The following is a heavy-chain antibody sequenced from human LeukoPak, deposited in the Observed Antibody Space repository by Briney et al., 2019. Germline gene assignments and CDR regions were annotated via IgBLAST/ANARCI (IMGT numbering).Heavy chain of an antibody. CDR3: ARVTTSSSWYGRDYYYYMDV. CDR1: GGSISSGSYY. V-gene: IGHV4-61*02. D-gene: IGHD6-13*01. Sequence: SQTLSLTCTVSGGSISSGSYYRSWIRQPAGKGLEWIGRIYTSGSTNYNPSLKSRVTISVDTSKNQFSLKLSSVTAADTAVYYCARVTTSSSWYGRDYYYYMDVWGKGTTVTVSS. CDR2: IYTSGST. J-gene: IGHJ6*03.